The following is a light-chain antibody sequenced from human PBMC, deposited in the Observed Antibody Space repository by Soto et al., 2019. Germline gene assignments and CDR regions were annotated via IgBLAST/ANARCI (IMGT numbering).Light chain of an antibody. J-gene: IGKJ1*01. CDR1: QTVSSSD. Sequence: EIGLTQSPGTLSLSPGERATRACRASQTVSSSDLAWYQQKPGQAPRLLIYGASSRATGIPDRFSGSGSGTDFTLTISRLEPEDFAVYYCQQYGSSLRTFGQGTKVEVK. CDR3: QQYGSSLRT. V-gene: IGKV3-20*01. CDR2: GAS.